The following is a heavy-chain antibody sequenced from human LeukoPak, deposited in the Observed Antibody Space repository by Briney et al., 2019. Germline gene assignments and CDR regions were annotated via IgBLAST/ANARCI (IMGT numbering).Heavy chain of an antibody. Sequence: PGGSLRLSCAASGFTFGAYTINWVRQAPGKGLEWVSCIFSRSESILYADSVKGRFTISRDNAKNLLYLQMDSLRVGDTAVYYCARDFFHSSESRPFDYWGQGTLDTVSS. CDR1: GFTFGAYT. V-gene: IGHV3-21*06. D-gene: IGHD3-22*01. CDR2: IFSRSESI. CDR3: ARDFFHSSESRPFDY. J-gene: IGHJ4*02.